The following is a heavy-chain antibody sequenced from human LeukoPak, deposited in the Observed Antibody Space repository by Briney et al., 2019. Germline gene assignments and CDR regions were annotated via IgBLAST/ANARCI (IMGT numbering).Heavy chain of an antibody. CDR3: ARDGMGLAEYYLDY. CDR1: GFTFSKYW. V-gene: IGHV3-74*01. CDR2: INSDGSST. J-gene: IGHJ4*02. D-gene: IGHD6-19*01. Sequence: PGGSLRLSCAASGFTFSKYWMHWVRQAPGQGLVWVARINSDGSSTNYADSADSVKGRFTISRDNAKNTLHLQMNSLRAEDTAVYYCARDGMGLAEYYLDYWGQGTLVTVSS.